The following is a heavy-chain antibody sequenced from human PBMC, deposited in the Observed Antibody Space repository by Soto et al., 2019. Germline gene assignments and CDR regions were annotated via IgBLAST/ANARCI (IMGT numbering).Heavy chain of an antibody. Sequence: SETLSLTCSVSDGSIISSTFFWTWIRQPPGKGPEWMGSINYSGTTYYTSSLWSRMTISVDTSKNQFSLKMSSVTAADTAVYYCARLIHFFTTSCYFDYWGQGTLVTVSS. D-gene: IGHD3-22*01. V-gene: IGHV4-39*01. CDR3: ARLIHFFTTSCYFDY. J-gene: IGHJ4*02. CDR1: DGSIISSTFF. CDR2: INYSGTT.